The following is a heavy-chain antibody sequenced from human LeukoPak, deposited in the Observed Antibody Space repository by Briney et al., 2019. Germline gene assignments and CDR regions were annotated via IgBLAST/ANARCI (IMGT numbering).Heavy chain of an antibody. J-gene: IGHJ4*02. Sequence: PGGSLRLSCAASGFTVSGNYMSWVRQAPGKGLEWGSVIYSGGSTYYADSVKGRFTISRDNSKNRQYLQMNSLRAEDTAVYYCARDAGGSVLDYWGQGTLVTVSS. CDR1: GFTVSGNY. CDR3: ARDAGGSVLDY. V-gene: IGHV3-66*01. CDR2: IYSGGST. D-gene: IGHD3-16*01.